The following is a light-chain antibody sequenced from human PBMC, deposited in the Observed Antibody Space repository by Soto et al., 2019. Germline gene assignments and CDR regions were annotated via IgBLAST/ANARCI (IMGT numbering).Light chain of an antibody. CDR1: SSNIGNNY. CDR3: GTWDSRLSVGV. CDR2: ENN. J-gene: IGLJ3*02. Sequence: QSVLTQPPSVSAAPGQKVTISCSGSSSNIGNNYVSWYQQLPGTAXKLLIYENNKRPSGIXDRFSXXXXXXXXXXXXXGLQTGDEADYYCGTWDSRLSVGVFGGGTKLTVL. V-gene: IGLV1-51*02.